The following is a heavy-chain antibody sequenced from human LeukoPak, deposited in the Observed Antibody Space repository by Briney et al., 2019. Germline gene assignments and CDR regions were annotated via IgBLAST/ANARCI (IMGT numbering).Heavy chain of an antibody. Sequence: SESLSLTCTVSGGSISSSSYYWGWIRQPPGKGLEWIGSIYYSGSTYYNPSLKSRVTISVDTSKNQFSLKLSSVTAADTAVYYCARGLGSYYYYYYGMDVWGQGTTVTVSS. D-gene: IGHD3-10*01. V-gene: IGHV4-39*07. CDR1: GGSISSSSYY. CDR2: IYYSGST. CDR3: ARGLGSYYYYYYGMDV. J-gene: IGHJ6*02.